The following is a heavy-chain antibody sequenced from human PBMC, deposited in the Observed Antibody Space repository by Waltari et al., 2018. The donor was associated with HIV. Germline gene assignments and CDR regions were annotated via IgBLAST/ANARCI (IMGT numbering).Heavy chain of an antibody. V-gene: IGHV3-7*01. J-gene: IGHJ6*02. CDR2: IKDDGSEK. Sequence: EVQLMESGGGLVQSGGSLRLSCKASGFTFTNYWMSWVRQTPGKGLEWVAYIKDDGSEKYYMGSVKGRFTISRDNAKNSMFLQMNSLRAEDTAVYYCARIGTFPHNYAIDFWGQGTTVTVSS. D-gene: IGHD1-26*01. CDR3: ARIGTFPHNYAIDF. CDR1: GFTFTNYW.